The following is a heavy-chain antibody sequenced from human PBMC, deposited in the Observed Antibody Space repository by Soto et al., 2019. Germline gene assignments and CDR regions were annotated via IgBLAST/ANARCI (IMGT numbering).Heavy chain of an antibody. CDR3: ASPIGGSYNAFDI. CDR1: GYTFISYY. J-gene: IGHJ3*02. CDR2: INPSGSIT. Sequence: QVHLVQSGAEVKKPGASVKVSCKASGYTFISYYMHWVRQAPGQGLQWMGIINPSGSITTYAQKFQGRVTMTGDTSTSTVYMELSSLTSDDTAVYYCASPIGGSYNAFDIWGQGTMVTVSS. D-gene: IGHD1-26*01. V-gene: IGHV1-46*01.